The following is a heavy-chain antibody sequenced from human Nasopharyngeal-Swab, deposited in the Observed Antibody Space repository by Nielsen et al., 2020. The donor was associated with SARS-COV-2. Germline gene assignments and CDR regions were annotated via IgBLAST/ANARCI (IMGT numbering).Heavy chain of an antibody. D-gene: IGHD4-23*01. CDR2: ITTTCSNT. V-gene: IGHV3-11*06. J-gene: IGHJ4*02. Sequence: WIRQPPGKGLEWISYITTTCSNTYNTDSAKGRFTISRDNANNSLCLQMNSLRAEDTAVYFCASGRWFDYWGQGTLVTVSS. CDR3: ASGRWFDY.